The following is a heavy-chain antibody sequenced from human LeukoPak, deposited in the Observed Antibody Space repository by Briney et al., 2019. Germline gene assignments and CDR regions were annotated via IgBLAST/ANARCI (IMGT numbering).Heavy chain of an antibody. J-gene: IGHJ6*02. D-gene: IGHD3-22*01. CDR1: GFTFSSYW. V-gene: IGHV3-7*01. CDR2: IKQDGSEK. CDR3: ARGGGFMIVVVTPGMDV. Sequence: PGGSLRLSCAAYGFTFSSYWMSWVRQAPGKGLEWVANIKQDGSEKYYVDSVKGRFTISRDNAKNSLYLQMNSLRAEDTAVYYCARGGGFMIVVVTPGMDVWGQGTTVTVSS.